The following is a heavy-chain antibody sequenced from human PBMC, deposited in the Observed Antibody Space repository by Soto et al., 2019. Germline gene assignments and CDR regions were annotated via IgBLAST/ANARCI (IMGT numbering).Heavy chain of an antibody. V-gene: IGHV3-66*01. D-gene: IGHD1-1*01. Sequence: EVQLVESGGDLVQPGGSLRLSCAASGFTVSNNFMSWVRQAPGKGLEWVSVTYPGGTTYYADSVKGRFAISRDNSKNTLYLQMSSLRAEDTAVYYCAKEMSTTGARYAFDIWGQGTMVTVSS. CDR1: GFTVSNNF. J-gene: IGHJ3*02. CDR2: TYPGGTT. CDR3: AKEMSTTGARYAFDI.